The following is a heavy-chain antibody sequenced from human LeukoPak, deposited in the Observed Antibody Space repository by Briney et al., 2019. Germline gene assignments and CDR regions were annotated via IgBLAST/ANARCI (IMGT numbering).Heavy chain of an antibody. J-gene: IGHJ4*02. D-gene: IGHD2-21*01. CDR3: AKDIQCTY. CDR1: GFAFSSSA. V-gene: IGHV3-23*01. Sequence: GGSLRLSCAASGFAFSSSAMTWVRQAPGKGLEWVSLISGSGGNTYYADSVKGRFTISRDNSKNTLYLQMNSLRAEDTAVYHCAKDIQCTYWGQGTLVTVSS. CDR2: ISGSGGNT.